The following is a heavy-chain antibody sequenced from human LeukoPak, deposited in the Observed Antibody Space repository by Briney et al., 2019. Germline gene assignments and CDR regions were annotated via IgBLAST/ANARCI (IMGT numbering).Heavy chain of an antibody. Sequence: PSETLSLTCTVSSGSISSGSYSWTWIRQPAGKGLEWIVRIHISGSTDYTPSLKSRVTISVGTSKNQFSLKLSSVTAADTAVYYCARADRSGYFGNVVAFDIWGQGTMVTVSS. CDR1: SGSISSGSYS. CDR2: IHISGST. CDR3: ARADRSGYFGNVVAFDI. J-gene: IGHJ3*02. D-gene: IGHD3-22*01. V-gene: IGHV4-61*02.